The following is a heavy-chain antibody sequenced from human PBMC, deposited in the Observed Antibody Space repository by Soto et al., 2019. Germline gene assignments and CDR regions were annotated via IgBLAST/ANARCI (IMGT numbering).Heavy chain of an antibody. D-gene: IGHD2-2*01. Sequence: GESLKISCKGSGYSFTSYWIGWVRQMPGKGLEWMGTIYPGDSDTRYSPSFQGQVTISADKSISTAYLQWSSLKASDTAMYYCARRVGYCSSTSCYAYYYGMDVWGQGTTVTVSS. CDR3: ARRVGYCSSTSCYAYYYGMDV. CDR1: GYSFTSYW. J-gene: IGHJ6*02. V-gene: IGHV5-51*01. CDR2: IYPGDSDT.